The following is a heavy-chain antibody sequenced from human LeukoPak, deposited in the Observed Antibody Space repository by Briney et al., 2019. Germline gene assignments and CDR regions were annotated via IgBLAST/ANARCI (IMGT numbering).Heavy chain of an antibody. V-gene: IGHV3-30*03. CDR1: GFTFSSYG. D-gene: IGHD6-13*01. CDR2: ISYDVSNK. J-gene: IGHJ6*04. Sequence: RGSLRLSCAASGFTFSSYGMHWVRQAPGKGLGWVAFISYDVSNKYYADSVKGRFTISRDNSKNTLYLQKNSLRAEDTAVYYCHLSRSSSSWWRDYYYYGMDVWGKGTTVTVSS. CDR3: HLSRSSSSWWRDYYYYGMDV.